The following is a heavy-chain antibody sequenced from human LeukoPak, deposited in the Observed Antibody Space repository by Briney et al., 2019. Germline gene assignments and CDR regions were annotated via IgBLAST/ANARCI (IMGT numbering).Heavy chain of an antibody. Sequence: GASVKVSCKASGYTFTSYGISWVRQAPGQGLEWMGWISAYNGNTNYAQKLQGRVTMTTDTSTSTAYMELRSLRSDDTAVYYCAREERNYYDSSGYYFPLDYWGQGTLVTVSS. CDR2: ISAYNGNT. D-gene: IGHD3-22*01. CDR3: AREERNYYDSSGYYFPLDY. V-gene: IGHV1-18*01. J-gene: IGHJ4*02. CDR1: GYTFTSYG.